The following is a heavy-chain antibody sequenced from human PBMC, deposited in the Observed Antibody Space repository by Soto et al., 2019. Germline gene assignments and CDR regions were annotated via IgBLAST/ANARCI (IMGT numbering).Heavy chain of an antibody. D-gene: IGHD6-19*01. V-gene: IGHV4-4*02. CDR2: VFHTGGT. Sequence: GLVKPSETLSLTCTVSSDSIAGENWWSWVRQPPGLGLEWIGEVFHTGGTNYNPSLKSRVTMEVDKSKNQFSLKLISATAADTAVYYCARVFSSGSGWMYYFDFWGQGTLVSVSS. J-gene: IGHJ4*02. CDR3: ARVFSSGSGWMYYFDF. CDR1: SDSIAGENW.